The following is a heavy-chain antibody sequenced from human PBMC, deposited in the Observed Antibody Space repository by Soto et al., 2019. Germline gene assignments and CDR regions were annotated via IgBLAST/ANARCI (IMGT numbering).Heavy chain of an antibody. Sequence: SDTMSLTCTLSGGSITEYYWYWIVQPPGKGLEWIGYIYYNGRPDYNPSLKSRVTVSIDRSKNHFSLILNSVSAADTAMYFCARGGKTSGWYWGFDYWGLGTLVTVS. V-gene: IGHV4-59*07. D-gene: IGHD6-19*01. J-gene: IGHJ4*02. CDR3: ARGGKTSGWYWGFDY. CDR2: IYYNGRP. CDR1: GGSITEYY.